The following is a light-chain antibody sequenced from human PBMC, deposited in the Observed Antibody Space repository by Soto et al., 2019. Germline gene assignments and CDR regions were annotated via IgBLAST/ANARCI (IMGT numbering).Light chain of an antibody. Sequence: QSVLNQPHSASGSPCQRVTISCSGSSSNIGTSSVHWFQQLPGTAPKLLISTTNQRPSGVPERFSGSKSGTSASLAISGLQSEDEADYYCAAWDDSLNGHVFGTGTKVTVL. CDR2: TTN. CDR3: AAWDDSLNGHV. V-gene: IGLV1-44*01. J-gene: IGLJ1*01. CDR1: SSNIGTSS.